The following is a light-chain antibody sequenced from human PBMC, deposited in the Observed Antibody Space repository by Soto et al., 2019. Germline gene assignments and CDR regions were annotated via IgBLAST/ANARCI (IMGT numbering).Light chain of an antibody. V-gene: IGKV3-15*01. CDR3: QQYGSSGT. CDR2: GVS. J-gene: IGKJ1*01. Sequence: ERVMTQSPVTLSVSPGESVTLSCRASQSVGTNLAWYQQKPGQAPSLLIYGVSTRATGIPTRFSGSGSGTDFTLTISRLEPEDFAVYYCQQYGSSGTFGQGTKVDIK. CDR1: QSVGTN.